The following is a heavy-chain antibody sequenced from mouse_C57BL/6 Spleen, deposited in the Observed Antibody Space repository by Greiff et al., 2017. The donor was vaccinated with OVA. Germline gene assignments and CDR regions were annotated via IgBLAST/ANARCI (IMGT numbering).Heavy chain of an antibody. D-gene: IGHD1-1*01. CDR3: ARDMVTTVVAGDAMDY. CDR2: ISDGGSYT. CDR1: GFTFSSYA. V-gene: IGHV5-4*01. J-gene: IGHJ4*01. Sequence: EVKLVESGGGLVKPGGSLKLSCAASGFTFSSYAMSWVRQTPEKRLEWVATISDGGSYTYYPDNVKGRFTISRDNAKNNLYLQMSHLKSEDTAMYYCARDMVTTVVAGDAMDYWGQGTSVTVSS.